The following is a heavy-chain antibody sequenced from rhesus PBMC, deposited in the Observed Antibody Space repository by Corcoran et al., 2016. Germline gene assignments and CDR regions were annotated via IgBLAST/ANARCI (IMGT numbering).Heavy chain of an antibody. V-gene: IGHV1-180*01. J-gene: IGHJ5-2*02. D-gene: IGHD2-21*01. Sequence: QVQLVQSGADIKQPGASVKLSCKASGYAFTSYSIHWVSQSPGPGLEWIGLNSPYNGNKDYAQNFQGKVTINTDTSTSTGYMELSSLRSDDTAVYYCARAPATGSLDVWGRGVLVTVSS. CDR2: NSPYNGNK. CDR1: GYAFTSYS. CDR3: ARAPATGSLDV.